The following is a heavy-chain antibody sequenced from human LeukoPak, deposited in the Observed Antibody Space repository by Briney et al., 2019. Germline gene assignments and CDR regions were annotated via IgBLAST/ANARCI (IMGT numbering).Heavy chain of an antibody. Sequence: ASVTVSCTASGYTFTSYDINWVRQATGQGLEWMGWMNPNSGNTGYAQKFQGRVTMTRNTSISTAYMELSSLRSEDTAVYYCARGVGSGSYYTAYYYYYMDVWGKGTTVTISS. CDR3: ARGVGSGSYYTAYYYYYMDV. CDR1: GYTFTSYD. D-gene: IGHD3-10*01. CDR2: MNPNSGNT. J-gene: IGHJ6*03. V-gene: IGHV1-8*01.